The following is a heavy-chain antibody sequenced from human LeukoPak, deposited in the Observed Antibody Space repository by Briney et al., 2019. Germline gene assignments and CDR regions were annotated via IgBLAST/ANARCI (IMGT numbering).Heavy chain of an antibody. Sequence: ASVKVSCKASGYTFTSYDINWVRQATGQGLEWMGWMNPNSGNTGYAQKFQGRVTMTRNTSISTAYMELSSLRSEDTAVYYCARGKLGLTIFAYYYYMDVWGKGTTVTVSS. CDR1: GYTFTSYD. D-gene: IGHD3-3*01. V-gene: IGHV1-8*01. CDR2: MNPNSGNT. J-gene: IGHJ6*03. CDR3: ARGKLGLTIFAYYYYMDV.